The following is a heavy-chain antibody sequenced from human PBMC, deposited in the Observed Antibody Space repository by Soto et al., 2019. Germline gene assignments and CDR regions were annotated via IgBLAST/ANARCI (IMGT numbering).Heavy chain of an antibody. CDR1: GFTGSLNY. D-gene: IGHD3-10*01. V-gene: IGHV3-66*01. J-gene: IGHJ5*02. Sequence: GGSLRLSCACSGFTGSLNYMGLARQAPGKGLEWVSFIYVNGNTYSAASVKGRFSISRDSSKNTVYLQMDRLRAEDTAVYYCARNYYGSGSYAPWFDPWGQGTLVTVSS. CDR2: IYVNGNT. CDR3: ARNYYGSGSYAPWFDP.